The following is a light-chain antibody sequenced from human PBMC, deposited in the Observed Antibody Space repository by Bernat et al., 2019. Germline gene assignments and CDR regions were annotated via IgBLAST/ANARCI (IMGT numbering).Light chain of an antibody. Sequence: EIVLTQSPATLSLSPGERATLSCRASQRVSSYLAWYQQKPGQAPRLLIYDASNRATGIPARFSGSGSGTDFPLPISSLEPEDFAVYYCQQRSNWPPITFGQGTRLELK. CDR3: QQRSNWPPIT. CDR1: QRVSSY. V-gene: IGKV3-11*01. CDR2: DAS. J-gene: IGKJ5*01.